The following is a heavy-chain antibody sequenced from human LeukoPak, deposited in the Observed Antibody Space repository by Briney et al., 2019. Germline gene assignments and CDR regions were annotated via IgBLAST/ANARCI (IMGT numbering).Heavy chain of an antibody. CDR1: GFIFSSYS. CDR3: ESFHY. J-gene: IGHJ4*02. CDR2: ISSGGSII. V-gene: IGHV3-48*04. Sequence: GRSLRLSCAASGFIFSSYSMHWVRQAPGKGLEWVSYISSGGSIIYYADSVKGRFTISRDNAKNSLFLQMNSLRPEDTAVYYCESFHYWGQGTLVTVSS.